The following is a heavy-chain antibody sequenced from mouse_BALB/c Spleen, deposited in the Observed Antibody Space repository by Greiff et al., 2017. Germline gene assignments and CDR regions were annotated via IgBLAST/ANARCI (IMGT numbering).Heavy chain of an antibody. V-gene: IGHV5-6-5*01. J-gene: IGHJ3*01. Sequence: EVKLVESGGGLVKPGGSLKLSCAASGFTFSSYAMSWVRQTPEKRLEWVASISSGGSTYYPDSVKGRFTISRDNARNILYLQMSSLRSEDTAMYYCARRDTTAPFAYWGQGTLVTVSA. CDR3: ARRDTTAPFAY. CDR1: GFTFSSYA. D-gene: IGHD1-2*01. CDR2: ISSGGST.